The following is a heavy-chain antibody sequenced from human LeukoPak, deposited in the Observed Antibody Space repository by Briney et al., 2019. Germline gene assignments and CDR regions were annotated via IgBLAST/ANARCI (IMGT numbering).Heavy chain of an antibody. J-gene: IGHJ4*02. D-gene: IGHD6-19*01. CDR3: AKDLAAVAGTGY. Sequence: GGSLRLSCAASGFTFSSYVMSWVRQAPGKGLEWVSAISDSGGSTFYADSVEGRFTISRDNSKNTLYLQMNSLRAEDTAVYYCAKDLAAVAGTGYWGQGTLDTVSS. CDR2: ISDSGGST. V-gene: IGHV3-23*01. CDR1: GFTFSSYV.